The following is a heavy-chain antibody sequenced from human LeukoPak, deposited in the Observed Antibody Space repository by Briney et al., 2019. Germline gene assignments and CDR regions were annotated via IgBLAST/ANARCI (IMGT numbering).Heavy chain of an antibody. CDR1: DYSISSGYY. D-gene: IGHD3-10*01. Sequence: SETLSLTCAVSDYSISSGYYWGWIRQPPGKGLEWIGSIYHSGSTYYNPPLKSRVTISVDTSKNQFSLKLSSVTAADTAVYYCARYGRKLWFGELRVSYWGQGTLVTVSS. J-gene: IGHJ4*02. CDR3: ARYGRKLWFGELRVSY. CDR2: IYHSGST. V-gene: IGHV4-38-2*01.